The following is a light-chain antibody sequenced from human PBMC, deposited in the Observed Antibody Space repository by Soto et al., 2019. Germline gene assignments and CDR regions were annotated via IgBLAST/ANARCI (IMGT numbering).Light chain of an antibody. CDR1: QSVGSNY. CDR3: QQYGYSPIT. J-gene: IGKJ5*01. V-gene: IGKV3-20*01. Sequence: EFVLTQSPGTLSLSPGERATLSCRPSQSVGSNYLAWYQQKPGQAPRLLIYGASSRATGIADRFSGSGSGTDFTLTISRLEPEDFALYYCQQYGYSPITFGQGTRLEIK. CDR2: GAS.